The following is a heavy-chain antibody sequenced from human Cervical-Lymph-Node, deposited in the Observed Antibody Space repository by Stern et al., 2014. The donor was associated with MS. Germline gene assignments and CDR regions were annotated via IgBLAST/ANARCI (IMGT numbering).Heavy chain of an antibody. CDR2: IWFDGSTA. Sequence: VQLVESGGGVVQPGRSQRLSCAASGFTFSNYGMHWARQAPGKGLEWVAFIWFDGSTAYYLGSGKGRFTISRDNSKSTLYLQMNSRRAEDTAVYYCARALQLKSGHNWFDPWGQGTLVTVSS. CDR1: GFTFSNYG. V-gene: IGHV3-33*01. D-gene: IGHD6-13*01. CDR3: ARALQLKSGHNWFDP. J-gene: IGHJ5*02.